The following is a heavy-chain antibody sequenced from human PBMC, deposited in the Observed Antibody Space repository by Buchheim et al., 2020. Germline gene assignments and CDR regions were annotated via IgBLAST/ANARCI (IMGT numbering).Heavy chain of an antibody. CDR1: GFTFSSYA. Sequence: EVQLLESGGGLVQPGGSLRLSCAASGFTFSSYAMSWVRQAPGKGLEWVSAISGSGGSTYYADSVKGRFTISRENYKYTLYLQMNSLRAEDTAVYYCAKEGGGYCSGGSCYRWFDPWGQGTL. D-gene: IGHD2-15*01. CDR3: AKEGGGYCSGGSCYRWFDP. CDR2: ISGSGGST. V-gene: IGHV3-23*01. J-gene: IGHJ5*02.